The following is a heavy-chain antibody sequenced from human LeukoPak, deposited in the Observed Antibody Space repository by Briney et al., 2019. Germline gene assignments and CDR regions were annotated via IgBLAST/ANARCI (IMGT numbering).Heavy chain of an antibody. D-gene: IGHD6-13*01. CDR1: GGSISSSRYY. CDR3: ACIAAAGKNFDY. V-gene: IGHV4-39*01. CDR2: IYYSGST. J-gene: IGHJ4*02. Sequence: SETLSLTCTVSGGSISSSRYYWGWVRQPPGKGLEWIGSIYYSGSTYYNPSLKSRVTISVDTSKNQFSLKLSSVTAADTAVYYCACIAAAGKNFDYWGQGTLVTVSS.